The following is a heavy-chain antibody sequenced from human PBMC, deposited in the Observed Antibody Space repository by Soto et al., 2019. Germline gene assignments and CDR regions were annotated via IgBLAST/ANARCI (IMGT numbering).Heavy chain of an antibody. V-gene: IGHV4-34*12. J-gene: IGHJ6*02. CDR3: ARQRPTDGRWEFANYYGMDV. CDR1: GGSFSAYY. D-gene: IGHD1-26*01. Sequence: ETLSLTCAVYGGSFSAYYWSWVRQPPGKGLEWIGEIIHSESTKYNPSLKSRVTISVDTSKNQFSLKLSSVTAADTAVYYCARQRPTDGRWEFANYYGMDVWGQGTQVTVSS. CDR2: IIHSEST.